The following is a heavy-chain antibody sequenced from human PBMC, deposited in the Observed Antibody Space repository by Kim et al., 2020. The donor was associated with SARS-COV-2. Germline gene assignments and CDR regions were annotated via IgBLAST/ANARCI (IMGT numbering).Heavy chain of an antibody. J-gene: IGHJ1*01. Sequence: GGSLRLSCAVSGLTFSSFWMDWVRQAPGKGLVWVSHISPDGTSTTYADSVQGRFTVSRDNAKNTLYLQMDSLRVEDTAIYYCVTVGSVAMIRERPDLHHWGQGSLVTVSS. CDR2: ISPDGTST. V-gene: IGHV3-74*03. CDR1: GLTFSSFW. D-gene: IGHD3-10*01. CDR3: VTVGSVAMIRERPDLHH.